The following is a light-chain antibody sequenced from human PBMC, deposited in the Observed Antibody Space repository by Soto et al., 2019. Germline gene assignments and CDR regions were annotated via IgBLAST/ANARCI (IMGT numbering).Light chain of an antibody. CDR3: KQYYGALWA. CDR2: GAS. V-gene: IGKV1-27*01. J-gene: IGKJ1*01. Sequence: DIQMTQSPSSLSASVGDRVTITCRASQGINNYLAWYQQTPGGVPQLLIYGASTLHSGVPSRFSGSGSGTDFTLTISSLQPEDVAAYFCKQYYGALWAFGQGSKVDIX. CDR1: QGINNY.